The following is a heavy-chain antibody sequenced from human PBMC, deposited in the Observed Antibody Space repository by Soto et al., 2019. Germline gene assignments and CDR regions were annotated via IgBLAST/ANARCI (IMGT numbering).Heavy chain of an antibody. D-gene: IGHD1-26*01. CDR1: GFSLSSYN. CDR2: ISSGSSYR. Sequence: GRNLELSCAAYGFSLSSYNMNWVRQAPGKGLEWVSSISSGSSYRYYADSVKGRFTISRDNAKKSLFLQMNSLRGEDTAVYYCVRGEVPAAWCQGTLVTV. CDR3: VRGEVPAA. V-gene: IGHV3-21*01. J-gene: IGHJ4*02.